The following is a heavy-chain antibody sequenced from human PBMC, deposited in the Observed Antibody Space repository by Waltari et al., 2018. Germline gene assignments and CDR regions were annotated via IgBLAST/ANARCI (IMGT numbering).Heavy chain of an antibody. CDR2: ISPTGGIT. V-gene: IGHV1-46*01. J-gene: IGHJ4*02. D-gene: IGHD1-26*01. Sequence: QVQLVQSGTEVKRPGASVKVSCEASGYTFTNYYIHWVRQAPGQGLEWMGVISPTGGITNYPQKFQGRVTMTRDTSTSSVYMDLSNLDSEDTALYYCARGPGSDFDYYFDHWGQGTLVTVSS. CDR1: GYTFTNYY. CDR3: ARGPGSDFDYYFDH.